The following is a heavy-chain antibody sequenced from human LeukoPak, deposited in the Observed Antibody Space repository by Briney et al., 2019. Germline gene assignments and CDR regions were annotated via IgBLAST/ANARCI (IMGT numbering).Heavy chain of an antibody. Sequence: SQTLSLTCTVSGDSINSGVYYWSWIRQPPGKGLEWIGYIHSGGNAYFNPSVEGRIIISLDKSQNQIFLKLTSVSAADTAVYFCARDHYDSRGDYVVEYWGQGTLVTVSS. D-gene: IGHD3-22*01. V-gene: IGHV4-31*03. CDR3: ARDHYDSRGDYVVEY. CDR1: GDSINSGVYY. J-gene: IGHJ4*02. CDR2: IHSGGNA.